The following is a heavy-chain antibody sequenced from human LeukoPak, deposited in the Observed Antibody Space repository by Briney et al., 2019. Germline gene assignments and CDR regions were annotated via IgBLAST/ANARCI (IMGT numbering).Heavy chain of an antibody. CDR3: ARDRDRYYYDSSGYRPLDY. V-gene: IGHV1-18*01. J-gene: IGHJ4*02. D-gene: IGHD3-22*01. CDR2: ISAYNGNT. CDR1: GYTFTSYG. Sequence: ASVKVSCKASGYTFTSYGISWVRQAPGQGLEWMGWISAYNGNTNYAQKLQGRVTMATDTPTSTAYMELRSLRSDDTAVYYCARDRDRYYYDSSGYRPLDYWGQGTLVTVSS.